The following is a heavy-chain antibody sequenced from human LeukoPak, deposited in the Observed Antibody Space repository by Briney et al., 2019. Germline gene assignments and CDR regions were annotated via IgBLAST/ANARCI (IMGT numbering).Heavy chain of an antibody. D-gene: IGHD3-22*01. Sequence: GGSLRLSCAASGFTFRSYWMRWVRQAPGKGLEWVSRVIRDGSFTNYADSVKGRFTISRDNAKNTLYLQMSSLRAEDTAVYFCAKRGVVIRVILVGFHKEAYYFDSWGQGALVTVSS. V-gene: IGHV3-74*01. CDR1: GFTFRSYW. CDR3: AKRGVVIRVILVGFHKEAYYFDS. J-gene: IGHJ4*02. CDR2: VIRDGSFT.